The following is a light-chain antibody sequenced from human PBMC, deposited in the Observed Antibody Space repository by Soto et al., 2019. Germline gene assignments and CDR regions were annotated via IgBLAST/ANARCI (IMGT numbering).Light chain of an antibody. CDR2: DVS. CDR3: SSYTSDSTLYV. CDR1: SSDVGAYNY. Sequence: QSALTQPASVSGSPGQSITISCTETSSDVGAYNYVSWYQQHPGKAPKLMIYDVSSRPSGVSNRFSGSKSGNTASLTISGLQAEDEADYYCSSYTSDSTLYVFGTGTKLTVL. J-gene: IGLJ1*01. V-gene: IGLV2-14*01.